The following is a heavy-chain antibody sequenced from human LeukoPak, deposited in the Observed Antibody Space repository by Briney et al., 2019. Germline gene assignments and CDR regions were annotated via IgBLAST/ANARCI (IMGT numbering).Heavy chain of an antibody. V-gene: IGHV3-21*01. Sequence: GGSQRLSCAASGFIFSSYSMNWVRQAPGKGLEWVSSISSSSSYIYYADSVKGRFTISRDNAKNSLYLQMNSLRAEDTAVYYCARDAAFDYGDPLSYWGQGTLVTVSS. CDR1: GFIFSSYS. CDR3: ARDAAFDYGDPLSY. D-gene: IGHD4-17*01. CDR2: ISSSSSYI. J-gene: IGHJ4*02.